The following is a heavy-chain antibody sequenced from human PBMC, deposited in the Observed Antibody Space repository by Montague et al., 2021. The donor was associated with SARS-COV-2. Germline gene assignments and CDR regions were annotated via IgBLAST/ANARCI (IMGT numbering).Heavy chain of an antibody. CDR2: TFHTGST. D-gene: IGHD3-3*01. V-gene: IGHV4-59*12. CDR1: GHSMSRCS. Sequence: SETLSLTCTVYGHSMSRCSRRRIRQSPGRTLESILYTFHTGSTEYNPSLKSRVTISIDTSKNQFSCKLSTVTAADTAVYYCARWGEYYDSPYFYYAMDVWGQGTTVTVSS. CDR3: ARWGEYYDSPYFYYAMDV. J-gene: IGHJ6*02.